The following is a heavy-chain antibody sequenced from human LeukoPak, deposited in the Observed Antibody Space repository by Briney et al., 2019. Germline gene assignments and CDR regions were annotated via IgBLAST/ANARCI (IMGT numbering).Heavy chain of an antibody. CDR3: ARGRGYSGWYLWDAFDI. CDR2: IYYSGST. V-gene: IGHV4-59*01. Sequence: SETLSLTCTVSGGSISSYYWSWIRQPPGKGLEWIGYIYYSGSTNYNPSLKSRVTISVDTSKNQFSLKLSSVTAADTAAYYCARGRGYSGWYLWDAFDIWGQGTMVTVSS. CDR1: GGSISSYY. D-gene: IGHD6-19*01. J-gene: IGHJ3*02.